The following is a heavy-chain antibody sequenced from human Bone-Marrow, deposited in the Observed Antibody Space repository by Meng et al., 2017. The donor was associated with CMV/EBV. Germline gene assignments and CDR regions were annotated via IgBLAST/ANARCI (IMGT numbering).Heavy chain of an antibody. J-gene: IGHJ4*02. CDR1: GFSLHSNGMG. V-gene: IGHV2-5*02. CDR2: IYWDGAK. CDR3: AHRPTEGLFDY. Sequence: QLPLNDSGPALLKPTHTLTLTCNFSGFSLHSNGMGVGWIRQPPGKALEWLALIYWDGAKRYSPSLKSRLTITKDTSNNQVVLTMTNMGPVDTATYFCAHRPTEGLFDYWGQGTLVTVSS.